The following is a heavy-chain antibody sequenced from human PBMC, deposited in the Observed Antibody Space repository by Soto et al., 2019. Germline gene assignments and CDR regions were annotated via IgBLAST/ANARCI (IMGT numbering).Heavy chain of an antibody. V-gene: IGHV4-4*07. J-gene: IGHJ4*02. CDR2: IHSSGTT. CDR3: ARDRIIGTSYSDY. Sequence: PSETLSLTCTVSSGSINSFYWAWIRQPAGKGLEWIGRIHSSGTTNYNPSLSGRVTMSVDPSKNQFSLRLTSVTAADTAVYYCARDRIIGTSYSDYWGQGMLVTVSS. D-gene: IGHD1-7*01. CDR1: SGSINSFY.